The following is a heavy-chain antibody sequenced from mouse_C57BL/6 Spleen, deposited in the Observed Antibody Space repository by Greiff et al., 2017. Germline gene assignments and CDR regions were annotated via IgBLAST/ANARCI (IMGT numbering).Heavy chain of an antibody. D-gene: IGHD2-2*01. CDR1: GYTFTDYE. J-gene: IGHJ4*01. V-gene: IGHV1-15*01. CDR3: TRHLMVTTEGYAMDY. CDR2: IDPETGGT. Sequence: QVQLQQSGAELVRPGASVTLSCKASGYTFTDYEMHWVKQTPVHGLEWIGAIDPETGGTAYNQKFKGKAILTADKSSSTAYMELRSLTSEDSAVYYCTRHLMVTTEGYAMDYWGQGTSVTVSS.